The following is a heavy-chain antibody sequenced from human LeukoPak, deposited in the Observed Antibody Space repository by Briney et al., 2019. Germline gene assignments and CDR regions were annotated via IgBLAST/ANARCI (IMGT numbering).Heavy chain of an antibody. V-gene: IGHV4-34*01. D-gene: IGHD3-16*01. J-gene: IGHJ4*02. Sequence: PSETLSLTCAVYGGSFSGYYWCWIRQPPGKGLEWIGEINHSGSTNYNPSLKSRVTISVDTSKNQFSLKLSSVTAADTAVYYCARGRTLDYWGQGTLVTVSS. CDR3: ARGRTLDY. CDR1: GGSFSGYY. CDR2: INHSGST.